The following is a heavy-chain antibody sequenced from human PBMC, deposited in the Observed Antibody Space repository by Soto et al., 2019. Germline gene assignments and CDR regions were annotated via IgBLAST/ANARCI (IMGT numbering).Heavy chain of an antibody. CDR3: ARDKVGTIFGVVLYMDV. V-gene: IGHV1-69*13. D-gene: IGHD3-3*01. J-gene: IGHJ6*02. CDR2: IIPIFGTA. CDR1: GGTFSSYA. Sequence: SVKVSCKASGGTFSSYAISWVRQAPGQGLEWMGGIIPIFGTANYAQKFQGRVTITADESTSTAYMELSSLRSEGTAVYYCARDKVGTIFGVVLYMDVWGQGTTVTVSS.